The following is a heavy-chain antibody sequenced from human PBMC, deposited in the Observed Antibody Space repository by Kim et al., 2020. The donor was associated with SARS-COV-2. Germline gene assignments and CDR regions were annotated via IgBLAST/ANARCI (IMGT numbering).Heavy chain of an antibody. J-gene: IGHJ4*02. V-gene: IGHV2-5*01. Sequence: SPSLKSRLTITKDTSKNQVVLTMTNMDPVDTATYYCAHKEGSGSYDGFDYWGQGTLVTVSS. CDR3: AHKEGSGSYDGFDY. D-gene: IGHD1-26*01.